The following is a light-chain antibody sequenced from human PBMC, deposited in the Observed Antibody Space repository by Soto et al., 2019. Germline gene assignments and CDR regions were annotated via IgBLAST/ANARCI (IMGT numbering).Light chain of an antibody. J-gene: IGLJ3*02. Sequence: QSVLTQPRSVSGSPGQSVTISCTGTSSDLGVYNYVSWYQHHPGKAPKLIIYDVYKRPSGVPDRFSASKSDNTASLTIPGLQAEDEADYYCCSYTGTYTWVFGGGTKVTVL. CDR3: CSYTGTYTWV. CDR2: DVY. CDR1: SSDLGVYNY. V-gene: IGLV2-11*01.